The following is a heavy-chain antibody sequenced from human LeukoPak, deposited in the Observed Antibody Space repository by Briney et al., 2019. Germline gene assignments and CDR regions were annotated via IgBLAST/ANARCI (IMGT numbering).Heavy chain of an antibody. Sequence: GGSLRLSCAASGFTFSGSAMHWVRQASGKGLEWVGRIRSKANSYATAYAASVKGRFTISRDDSKNTAYLQMNSLKTEDTAVYYCAKSVFDSSGDPYMDVWGKGTTVTISS. CDR1: GFTFSGSA. CDR2: IRSKANSYAT. D-gene: IGHD3-22*01. J-gene: IGHJ6*03. CDR3: AKSVFDSSGDPYMDV. V-gene: IGHV3-73*01.